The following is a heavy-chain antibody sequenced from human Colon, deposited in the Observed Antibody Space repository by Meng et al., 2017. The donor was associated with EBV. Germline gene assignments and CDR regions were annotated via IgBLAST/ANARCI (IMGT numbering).Heavy chain of an antibody. V-gene: IGHV4-31*03. CDR2: IYYSGST. D-gene: IGHD6-19*01. J-gene: IGHJ4*02. CDR3: ARVSSGWDYFDY. Sequence: QVQRTESGPGPVKPSQTLSLTCTVSGGSVSSGGYYWTWIRQHPGKGLEWFGHIYYSGSTFYNPSLKRRVIISIDTSKNQFSLNLRSVTAADTAVYYCARVSSGWDYFDYWGQGTLVTVSS. CDR1: GGSVSSGGYY.